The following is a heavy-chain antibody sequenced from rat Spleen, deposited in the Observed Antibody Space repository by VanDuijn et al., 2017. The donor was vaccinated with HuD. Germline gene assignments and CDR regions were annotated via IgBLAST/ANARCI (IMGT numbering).Heavy chain of an antibody. CDR1: GFIFSDYG. CDR3: ARLYYSSWFAY. D-gene: IGHD1-2*01. V-gene: IGHV5-29*01. Sequence: EVQLVESGGGLVQPGRSLKLSCAASGFIFSDYGMAWVRQAPTKGLEWVATISFDGSSTYYRDSVKGRLTISRENAKSTLHLQMDSLRSEDTATYYCARLYYSSWFAYWGQGTLVTVSS. J-gene: IGHJ3*01. CDR2: ISFDGSST.